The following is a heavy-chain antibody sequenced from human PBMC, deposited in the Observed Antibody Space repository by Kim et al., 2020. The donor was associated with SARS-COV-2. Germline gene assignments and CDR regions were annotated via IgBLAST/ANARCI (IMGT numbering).Heavy chain of an antibody. CDR3: ARGKYYYDGSGNPRFWYFDL. Sequence: SETLSLTCTVSGGSISYYYWTWIRQPPGKGLEWIGYVFDSGSTNYNPSLKSRVTISLATSKKQFSLQLTSVTAADTAVYNFARGKYYYDGSGNPRFWYFDLWGRGTLVTFSS. J-gene: IGHJ2*01. V-gene: IGHV4-59*01. CDR1: GGSISYYY. CDR2: VFDSGST. D-gene: IGHD3-22*01.